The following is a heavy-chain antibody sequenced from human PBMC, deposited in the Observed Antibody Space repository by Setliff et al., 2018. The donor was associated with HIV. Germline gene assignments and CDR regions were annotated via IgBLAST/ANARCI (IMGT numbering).Heavy chain of an antibody. CDR2: IYYSGST. J-gene: IGHJ4*02. CDR3: ARDRFGVPAND. Sequence: PSETLSLTCTVSGGSITTSSFYWGWIRQPPGKGLEWIGDIYYSGSTHYNPSLKSRVTISVDTSKNQFSLNLRSVTAADTAVYFCARDRFGVPANDWGQGILVTVSS. D-gene: IGHD3-3*01. CDR1: GGSITTSSFY. V-gene: IGHV4-39*07.